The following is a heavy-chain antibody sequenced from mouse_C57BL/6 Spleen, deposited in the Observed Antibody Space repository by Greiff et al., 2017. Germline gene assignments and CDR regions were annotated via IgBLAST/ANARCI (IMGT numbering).Heavy chain of an antibody. CDR1: GYTFTSYW. V-gene: IGHV1-69*01. D-gene: IGHD1-1*01. J-gene: IGHJ4*01. CDR2: IDPSDSYT. Sequence: QVQLQQPGAELVMPGASVKLSCKASGYTFTSYWMHWVKQRPGQGLEWIGEIDPSDSYTNYNQKFKGKSTLTVDKSSSTAYMQLSSLTSEDSAVYYCASSYYYCSSHYAMDYWGQGTSVTVSS. CDR3: ASSYYYCSSHYAMDY.